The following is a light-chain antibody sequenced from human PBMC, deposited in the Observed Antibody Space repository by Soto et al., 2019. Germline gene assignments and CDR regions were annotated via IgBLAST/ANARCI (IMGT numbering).Light chain of an antibody. V-gene: IGLV2-14*01. CDR2: DVS. CDR1: SSDVGGYNY. CDR3: SSYTSSSTLVV. J-gene: IGLJ2*01. Sequence: QSALTQPDSVSGSPGQSITISCTGTSSDVGGYNYVSWYQQHPGKAPKLMIYDVSNRPSGVSNRFSGSKSGNTASLTISGRQAEDEADYYCSSYTSSSTLVVFGGGTKVTVL.